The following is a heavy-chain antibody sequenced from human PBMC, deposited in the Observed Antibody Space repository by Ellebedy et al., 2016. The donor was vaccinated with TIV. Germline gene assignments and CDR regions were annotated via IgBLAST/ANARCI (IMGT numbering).Heavy chain of an antibody. J-gene: IGHJ4*02. CDR3: ARARSSGWLHTPDY. Sequence: AASVKVSCKASGYTFTSYGISWVRQAPGQGLEWMGWISAYNGNTNYAQNLQGRVTMTRDTSTSTVYMELSSLRSEDTAVYYCARARSSGWLHTPDYWGQGTLVIVSS. CDR1: GYTFTSYG. D-gene: IGHD6-19*01. V-gene: IGHV1-18*01. CDR2: ISAYNGNT.